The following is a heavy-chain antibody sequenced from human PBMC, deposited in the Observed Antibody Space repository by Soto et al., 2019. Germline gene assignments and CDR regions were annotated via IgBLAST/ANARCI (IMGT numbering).Heavy chain of an antibody. CDR3: ARLLGGAVIEGYYSGMDV. D-gene: IGHD3-3*01. J-gene: IGHJ6*02. CDR1: GVSIGSSSAY. Sequence: PSETLSLTCTVSGVSIGSSSAYWGWIRQPPGQGLEWIGTIYYSGSTYYNPSLSSRLIISADTAKNQFSLKLCPVTAADTAVYYCARLLGGAVIEGYYSGMDVWGQGTTVTVSS. CDR2: IYYSGST. V-gene: IGHV4-39*01.